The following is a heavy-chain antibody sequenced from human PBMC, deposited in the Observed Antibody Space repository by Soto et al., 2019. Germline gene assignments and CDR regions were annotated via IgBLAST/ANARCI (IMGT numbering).Heavy chain of an antibody. J-gene: IGHJ6*02. CDR3: ANDPRESHYYGMDV. V-gene: IGHV3-23*01. Sequence: PGGSLRLSCAASGFTFSSYAMSWVRQAPGKGLEWVSVISGSGGSTYYADSVKGRFTISRDNSKNTLYLQMNSLRAEDTAVYYCANDPRESHYYGMDVWGQGTTVTVSS. CDR2: ISGSGGST. CDR1: GFTFSSYA.